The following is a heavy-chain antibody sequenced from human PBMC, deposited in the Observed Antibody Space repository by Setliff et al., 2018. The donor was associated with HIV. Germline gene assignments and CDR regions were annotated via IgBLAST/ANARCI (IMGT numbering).Heavy chain of an antibody. CDR3: ASQFGAYDSSGYEHDAFNI. CDR1: GYAFTDYS. D-gene: IGHD3-22*01. J-gene: IGHJ3*02. Sequence: ASVKVSCKTSGYAFTDYSIHWVRQAPGQGLEWVGRINPDSRGTNYAQTFQGRVTMTRDTSVSTAYMELSRLKSDDTAVFYCASQFGAYDSSGYEHDAFNIWGQGTMVTVSS. CDR2: INPDSRGT. V-gene: IGHV1-2*06.